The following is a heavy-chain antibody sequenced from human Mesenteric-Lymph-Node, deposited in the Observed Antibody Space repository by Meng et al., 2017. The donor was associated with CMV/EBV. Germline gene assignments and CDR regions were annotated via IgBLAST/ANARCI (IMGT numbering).Heavy chain of an antibody. V-gene: IGHV4-39*01. J-gene: IGHJ4*02. CDR3: ARLSYKNAYTVFDY. D-gene: IGHD5-24*01. CDR2: IYNSGKS. CDR1: GGSIGSGSCS. Sequence: GGSIGSGSCSWGWSRRPPGRGLEWIGIIYNSGKSYYDPSLKCRVPISVDTSKNQFSLKLSSVTAADTAVYYCARLSYKNAYTVFDYWGQGTLVTVSS.